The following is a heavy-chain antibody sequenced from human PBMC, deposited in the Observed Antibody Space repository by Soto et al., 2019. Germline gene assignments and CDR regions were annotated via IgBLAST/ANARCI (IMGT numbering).Heavy chain of an antibody. V-gene: IGHV3-74*01. CDR3: VRYYYYYGMDV. Sequence: PGGSLRLSCAASGFPFSSYWMHWVRQAPGKGLVWVSRINSDGSSTSYADSVKGRFTISRDNAKNTLYLQMNSLRAEDTAVYYCVRYYYYYGMDVWGQGTTVTVSS. CDR1: GFPFSSYW. J-gene: IGHJ6*02. CDR2: INSDGSST.